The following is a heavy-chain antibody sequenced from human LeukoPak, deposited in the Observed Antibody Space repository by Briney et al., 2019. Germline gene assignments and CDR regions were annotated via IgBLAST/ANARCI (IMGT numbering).Heavy chain of an antibody. Sequence: PGGSLRLSCAASGFTFSSYAMSRVRQAPGKGLEWVSAISGSGGSTYYADSVKGRFTISRDNSKNTLYLQMNSLRAEDTAVYYCAKTPRYCSGGSCQGDWGQGTLVTVSS. J-gene: IGHJ4*02. CDR1: GFTFSSYA. CDR2: ISGSGGST. CDR3: AKTPRYCSGGSCQGD. D-gene: IGHD2-15*01. V-gene: IGHV3-23*01.